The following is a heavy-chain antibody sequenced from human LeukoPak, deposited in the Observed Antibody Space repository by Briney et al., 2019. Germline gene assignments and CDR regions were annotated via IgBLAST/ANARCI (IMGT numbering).Heavy chain of an antibody. J-gene: IGHJ4*02. CDR3: TAERGYSYYF. Sequence: KPGESLRLSCAASGFTFSDAWMSWVRQAPGKGLEWVGRIKSKPAGGTTEYTAPVKGRFSISRDDSKDTVYLQMNSLHTEDTAVYHCTAERGYSYYFWGQGTLVTVSS. D-gene: IGHD5-18*01. V-gene: IGHV3-15*01. CDR1: GFTFSDAW. CDR2: IKSKPAGGTT.